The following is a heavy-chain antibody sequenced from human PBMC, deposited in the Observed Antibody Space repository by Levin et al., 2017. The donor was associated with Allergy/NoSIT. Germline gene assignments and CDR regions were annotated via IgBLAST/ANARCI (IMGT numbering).Heavy chain of an antibody. CDR2: IRSKAYGGTT. D-gene: IGHD3-10*01. CDR3: TEVAGSGSYYGGGRY. Sequence: GGSLRLSCTASGFTFGDYAMSWFRQAPGKGLEWVGFIRSKAYGGTTEYAASVKGRFTISRDDSKSIAYLQMNSLKTEDTAVYYCTEVAGSGSYYGGGRYWGQGTLVTVSS. V-gene: IGHV3-49*03. J-gene: IGHJ4*02. CDR1: GFTFGDYA.